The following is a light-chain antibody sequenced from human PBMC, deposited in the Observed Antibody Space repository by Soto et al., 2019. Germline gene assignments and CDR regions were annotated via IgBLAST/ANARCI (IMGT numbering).Light chain of an antibody. J-gene: IGKJ1*01. CDR1: QSVSSN. Sequence: EIVMPQSPATLSVSPGARATLSCRASQSVSSNLAWYQQKPGQANRLLIYGASTRATGIPARFSGSGSGTEFTLTISSLQSEEFAVYYCKQYNNWPETVGKGTKVDI. CDR2: GAS. V-gene: IGKV3-15*01. CDR3: KQYNNWPET.